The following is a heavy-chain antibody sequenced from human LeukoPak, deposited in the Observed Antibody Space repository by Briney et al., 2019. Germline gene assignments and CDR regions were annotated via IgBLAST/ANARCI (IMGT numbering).Heavy chain of an antibody. J-gene: IGHJ4*02. V-gene: IGHV4-59*01. CDR1: GGSISYY. CDR3: TRGAGWLIDY. Sequence: SETLCLTCTVSGGSISYYWSWIQQPPGRGREWIGYIHYSGSTNYNPSLKSRVTMSVDTSKNQFSLKLSSVTAADTAVYYCTRGAGWLIDYWGQGILVTVSS. CDR2: IHYSGST. D-gene: IGHD3-16*01.